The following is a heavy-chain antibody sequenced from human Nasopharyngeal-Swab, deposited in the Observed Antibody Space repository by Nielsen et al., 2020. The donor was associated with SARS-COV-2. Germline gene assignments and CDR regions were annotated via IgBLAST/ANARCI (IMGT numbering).Heavy chain of an antibody. D-gene: IGHD5-12*01. V-gene: IGHV5-51*01. CDR1: GYTFTDYW. Sequence: GESLKISCQGSGYTFTDYWIAWVRQMPGKGLEWMGIIYPGDSDTRYSPSFQGQVTMSADKSYSTAFLQWRSLEASDTATYYCARVRGYSGYDYFYNYGMDVWGQGTTVTVS. CDR2: IYPGDSDT. J-gene: IGHJ6*02. CDR3: ARVRGYSGYDYFYNYGMDV.